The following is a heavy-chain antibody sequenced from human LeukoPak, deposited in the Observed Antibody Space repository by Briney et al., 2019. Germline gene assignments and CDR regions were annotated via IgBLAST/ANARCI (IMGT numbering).Heavy chain of an antibody. J-gene: IGHJ4*02. CDR3: ARSPSGSYYNFDY. D-gene: IGHD1-26*01. V-gene: IGHV1-69*02. CDR2: IIPILGIA. CDR1: GGTFSSYT. Sequence: KVSCKASGGTFSSYTISWVRQAPGQGLEWMGRIIPILGIANYAQKFQGRVTITADKSTGTAYMELSSLSSEDTAVFYCARSPSGSYYNFDYWGQGTLVTVSS.